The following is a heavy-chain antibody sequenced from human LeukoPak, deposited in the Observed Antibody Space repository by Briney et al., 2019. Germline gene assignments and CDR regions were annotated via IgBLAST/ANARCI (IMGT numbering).Heavy chain of an antibody. V-gene: IGHV1-18*01. J-gene: IGHJ3*02. CDR2: ISAYNGNT. D-gene: IGHD3-22*01. Sequence: ASVKVSCKASGYTFTSYGISWVRQAPGQGLEWMGWISAYNGNTNYAQKLQGRVTMTTDTSTSTAYMELRSLRSDDTAVYYCARERITMIVVVTIHASDDAFDIWGQGTMVTVSS. CDR1: GYTFTSYG. CDR3: ARERITMIVVVTIHASDDAFDI.